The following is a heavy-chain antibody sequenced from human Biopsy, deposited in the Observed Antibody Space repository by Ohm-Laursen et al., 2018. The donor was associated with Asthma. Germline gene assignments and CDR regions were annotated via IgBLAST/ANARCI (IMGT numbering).Heavy chain of an antibody. CDR1: GFRFPIYG. V-gene: IGHV3-33*05. Sequence: SLRLSCTASGFRFPIYGMHWVRQGPGRGPEWVALISYDGRETGYVDSVKGRFTISRDNAKNSLYLQMNSLRAEDTAVYCCARTFHFWSPYHAEHYQLWGQGTLVTVPS. J-gene: IGHJ1*01. CDR3: ARTFHFWSPYHAEHYQL. D-gene: IGHD3-3*02. CDR2: ISYDGRET.